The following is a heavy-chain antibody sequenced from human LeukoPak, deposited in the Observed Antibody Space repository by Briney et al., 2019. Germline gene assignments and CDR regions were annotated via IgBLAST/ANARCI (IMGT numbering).Heavy chain of an antibody. CDR1: GGSFSGYY. CDR3: ARGRRGIVVVPAAIGYFDY. J-gene: IGHJ4*02. CDR2: INHSGST. D-gene: IGHD2-2*01. Sequence: SETLFLTCAVYGGSFSGYYWSWIRQPPGKGLEWIGEINHSGSTNYNPSLKSRVTISVDTSKNRFSLKLSSVTAADTAVYYCARGRRGIVVVPAAIGYFDYWGQGTLVTVSS. V-gene: IGHV4-34*01.